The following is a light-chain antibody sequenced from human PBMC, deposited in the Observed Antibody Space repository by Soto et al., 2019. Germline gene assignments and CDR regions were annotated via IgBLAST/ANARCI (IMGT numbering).Light chain of an antibody. Sequence: DIGMTQCPISLPVTPGEPASISCRSSQSLLHSNGYNYFDWYLQKPGQSPQLLIYLGSNRASGVPDRCSGSGSGTDFTLKISRVETEDVGVYYCMQALQTPWTFGQGTKVEVK. CDR1: QSLLHSNGYNY. V-gene: IGKV2-28*01. CDR3: MQALQTPWT. CDR2: LGS. J-gene: IGKJ1*01.